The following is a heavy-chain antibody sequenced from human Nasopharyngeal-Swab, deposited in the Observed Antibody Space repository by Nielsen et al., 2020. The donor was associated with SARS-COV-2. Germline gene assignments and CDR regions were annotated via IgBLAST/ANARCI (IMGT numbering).Heavy chain of an antibody. CDR1: GFSFSDYQ. Sequence: TCVASGFSFSDYQMSWIRQAPGKGLEWLLKISSSGTMVYGGESVQGRFSISRDNSKNSLYLQMNSLRVEDTAVYYCTRDGYAHFFGMDVWGRGTTVTVSS. CDR3: TRDGYAHFFGMDV. CDR2: ISSSGTMV. V-gene: IGHV3-11*01. J-gene: IGHJ6*02. D-gene: IGHD1-1*01.